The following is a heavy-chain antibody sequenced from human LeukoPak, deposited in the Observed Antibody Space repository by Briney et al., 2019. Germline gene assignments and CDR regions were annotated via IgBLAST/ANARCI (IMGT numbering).Heavy chain of an antibody. CDR3: ARDLQYSYGYEIHY. Sequence: GGSLRLSCAASGFTFSNFWMSWVRQAPGKGLEWVANIKEDGSQKYYVDSVKGRFSISRDNAENSLYLQMNGLRAEDTAVYYCARDLQYSYGYEIHYWGQGTLVTVSS. CDR1: GFTFSNFW. J-gene: IGHJ4*02. V-gene: IGHV3-7*01. CDR2: IKEDGSQK. D-gene: IGHD5-18*01.